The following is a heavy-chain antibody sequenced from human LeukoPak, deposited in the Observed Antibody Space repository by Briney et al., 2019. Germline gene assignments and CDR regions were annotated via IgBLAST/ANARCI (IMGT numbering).Heavy chain of an antibody. CDR1: GFIFDDYA. Sequence: GGSLRLSCAASGFIFDDYAMHWVRQAPGKGLEWVSGISWNSGSIGYVDSVKGRFTISRDNAKNSLYLQMNRLRAEDTALYYCVKEGEEASGYYVYWGQGTLVTVSS. J-gene: IGHJ4*02. CDR2: ISWNSGSI. V-gene: IGHV3-9*01. CDR3: VKEGEEASGYYVY. D-gene: IGHD3-22*01.